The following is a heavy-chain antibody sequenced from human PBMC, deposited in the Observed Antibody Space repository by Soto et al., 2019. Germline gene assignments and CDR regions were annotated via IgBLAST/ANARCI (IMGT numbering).Heavy chain of an antibody. CDR3: ARDWAVAGSNYFDY. J-gene: IGHJ4*02. V-gene: IGHV1-69*13. Sequence: GASVKVSWKASGGTSSSYAISWVRQAPGQGLEWMGGIIPIFGTANYAQKFQGRVTITADESTSTAYMELSSLRSEDTAVYYCARDWAVAGSNYFDYWGQRTLVTVSS. CDR2: IIPIFGTA. D-gene: IGHD6-19*01. CDR1: GGTSSSYA.